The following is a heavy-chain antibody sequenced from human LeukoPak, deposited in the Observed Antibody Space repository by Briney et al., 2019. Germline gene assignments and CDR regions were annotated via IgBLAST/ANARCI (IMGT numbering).Heavy chain of an antibody. V-gene: IGHV3-21*01. J-gene: IGHJ3*02. D-gene: IGHD2-2*02. CDR2: ISSSSSYI. CDR3: HPGPYYDCSSTSCYTDDAFDI. Sequence: PGGALRLSCAASGFTFSSYSMNWVRQAPGKGLEWVSSISSSSSYIYYADSVKGRFTISRDNAKNSLYLQMNSLRAEDTAVYYCHPGPYYDCSSTSCYTDDAFDIWGQGTMVTVSS. CDR1: GFTFSSYS.